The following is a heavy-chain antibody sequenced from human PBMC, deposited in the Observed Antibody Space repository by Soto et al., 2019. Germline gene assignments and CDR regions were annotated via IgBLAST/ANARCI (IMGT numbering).Heavy chain of an antibody. V-gene: IGHV3-53*04. Sequence: EVQLVESGGGLVQPGGSLRLSCAASGFTVSSNYMSWVRQAPGKGLEWVSVIYSGGSTYYADSVKGRFTISRHNSKNTLYLQMDSLRAEDTAVYYCARGRGDIWTGRYYFDYWGQGSLVTVSS. J-gene: IGHJ4*02. CDR2: IYSGGST. CDR1: GFTVSSNY. D-gene: IGHD3-9*01. CDR3: ARGRGDIWTGRYYFDY.